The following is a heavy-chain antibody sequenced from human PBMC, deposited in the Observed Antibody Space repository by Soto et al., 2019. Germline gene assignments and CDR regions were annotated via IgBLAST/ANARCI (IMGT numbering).Heavy chain of an antibody. Sequence: QVQLVQSGAEVKEPGDSVRVSCEASGYTFTAYYIHWVRQAPGQGLEWMGWINPKFGDTTYSQDFQGRVYMTRDMSISTVYRELSRLTSDDTAIYYCARNMDYYYGPGSGNGHGFWGQGTTVTVFS. D-gene: IGHD3-10*01. V-gene: IGHV1-2*02. J-gene: IGHJ6*02. CDR2: INPKFGDT. CDR1: GYTFTAYY. CDR3: ARNMDYYYGPGSGNGHGF.